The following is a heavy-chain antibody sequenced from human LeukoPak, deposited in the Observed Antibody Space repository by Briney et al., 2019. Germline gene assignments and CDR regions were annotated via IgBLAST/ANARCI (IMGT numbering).Heavy chain of an antibody. CDR3: ARDYKYAFDN. J-gene: IGHJ4*02. CDR1: GFTFSAYS. D-gene: IGHD5-24*01. CDR2: IGISSGIT. Sequence: GGSLRLSCAASGFTFSAYSMNWVRQAPGKGLEWISYIGISSGITKYADSVKGRFTISGDKAKNSQYLQMNSLRVEDTAVYYCARDYKYAFDNWGQGTLVTVSS. V-gene: IGHV3-48*01.